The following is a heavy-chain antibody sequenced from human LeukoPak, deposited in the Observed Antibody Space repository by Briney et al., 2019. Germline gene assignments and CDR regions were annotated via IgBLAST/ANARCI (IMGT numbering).Heavy chain of an antibody. Sequence: PGGSLRLSCAASEFTFSSYGMNWVRQAPGKGLEWVSSISSTGGTTYYADSVKGRFTISRDNSKNTLYLQMNSLRAEDTAIYYCAKNGDRGAYCTGGTCYPYFCYYMDVWGKGTTVTI. J-gene: IGHJ6*03. V-gene: IGHV3-23*01. CDR2: ISSTGGTT. D-gene: IGHD2-15*01. CDR3: AKNGDRGAYCTGGTCYPYFCYYMDV. CDR1: EFTFSSYG.